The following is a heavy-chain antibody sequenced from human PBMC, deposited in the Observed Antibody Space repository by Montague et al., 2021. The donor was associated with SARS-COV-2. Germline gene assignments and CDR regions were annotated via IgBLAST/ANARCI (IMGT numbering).Heavy chain of an antibody. Sequence: PALVKPTQTLTLTCTFSGFSLISDGVGVGWIRLPPGKALEWLALIFWNDDKRHNSSLKNRLTVTKDTSKNQVVLTMTNMDPLDTGTYYCARSLLFSSLGDFDSRGQGTLVTVAS. CDR3: ARSLLFSSLGDFDS. CDR1: GFSLISDGVG. CDR2: IFWNDDK. D-gene: IGHD7-27*01. V-gene: IGHV2-5*01. J-gene: IGHJ4*02.